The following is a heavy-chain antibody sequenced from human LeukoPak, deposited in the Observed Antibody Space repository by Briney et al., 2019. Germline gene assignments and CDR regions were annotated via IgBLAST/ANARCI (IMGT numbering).Heavy chain of an antibody. CDR2: ISSSSSYI. V-gene: IGHV3-21*04. D-gene: IGHD4-17*01. J-gene: IGHJ4*02. CDR3: AKARAAYGDYPFDY. Sequence: GGSLRLSCAASGFTFSSYSMNWVRQAPGKGLEWVSSISSSSSYIYYADSVKGRFTISRDNAKNSLYLQMNSLRAEDTALYYCAKARAAYGDYPFDYWGQGSLVTASS. CDR1: GFTFSSYS.